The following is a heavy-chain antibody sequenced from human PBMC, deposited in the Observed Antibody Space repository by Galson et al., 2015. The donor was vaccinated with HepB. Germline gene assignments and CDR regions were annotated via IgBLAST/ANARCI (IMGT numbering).Heavy chain of an antibody. CDR2: INTDNGNA. CDR3: ARDFSGSSSN. CDR1: GYSFTPYG. J-gene: IGHJ4*02. D-gene: IGHD1-26*01. Sequence: SVKVSCKASGYSFTPYGISWVRQAPGQGLEWMGWINTDNGNADYAQRLQGRVTMTIDTSTSTAYMELRSLRSDDTAVYYCARDFSGSSSNWGQGTLVTVSS. V-gene: IGHV1-18*04.